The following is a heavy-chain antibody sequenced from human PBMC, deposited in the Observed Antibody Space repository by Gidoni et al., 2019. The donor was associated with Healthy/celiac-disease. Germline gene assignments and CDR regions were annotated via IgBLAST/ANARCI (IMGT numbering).Heavy chain of an antibody. CDR2: ISSSSSYI. Sequence: EVQLVESGGGLVKPGGSLRRSCAASGFTFSRYSMNWVRQAPGKGLEWVSSISSSSSYIYYADSVKGRFTISRDNAKNSLYLQMNSLRAEDTAVYYCARDSLGYYDSSGYPFDYWGQGTLVTVSS. CDR3: ARDSLGYYDSSGYPFDY. CDR1: GFTFSRYS. J-gene: IGHJ4*02. V-gene: IGHV3-21*01. D-gene: IGHD3-22*01.